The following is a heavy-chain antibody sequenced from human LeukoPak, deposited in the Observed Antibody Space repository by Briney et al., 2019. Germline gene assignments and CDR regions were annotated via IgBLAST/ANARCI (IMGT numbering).Heavy chain of an antibody. D-gene: IGHD3-22*01. CDR3: AREMAHYFDSSGYSF. Sequence: GGSLRLSCAASGFTFSSSSMNWVRQAPGKGLAWVSYISSSSSTIHYAESVKGRFTISRDNAKNSLYLQMNSLRDEDTAVYYCAREMAHYFDSSGYSFWGQGTLVTVSS. V-gene: IGHV3-48*02. CDR1: GFTFSSSS. J-gene: IGHJ4*02. CDR2: ISSSSSTI.